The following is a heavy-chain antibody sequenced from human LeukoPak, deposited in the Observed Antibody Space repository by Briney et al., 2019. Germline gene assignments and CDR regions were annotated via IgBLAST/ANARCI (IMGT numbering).Heavy chain of an antibody. D-gene: IGHD4-11*01. CDR1: GYTLTELS. Sequence: ASVKVSCKVSGYTLTELSMHWVRQAPGKGLEWMGGFDPEDGETIYAQKFQGRVTMTEDTSTDTAYMELSSLRSEDTAVYYCARDGTVTYYFDYWGQETLVTVSS. J-gene: IGHJ4*02. V-gene: IGHV1-24*01. CDR2: FDPEDGET. CDR3: ARDGTVTYYFDY.